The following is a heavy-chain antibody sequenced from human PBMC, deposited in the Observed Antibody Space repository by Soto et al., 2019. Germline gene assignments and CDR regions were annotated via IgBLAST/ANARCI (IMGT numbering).Heavy chain of an antibody. V-gene: IGHV3-30*03. J-gene: IGHJ4*02. CDR3: AAGASYFDY. Sequence: QVQLVESGGGVVQPGRSLRLSCAASGFTFSSYGMHWVRQAPGKGLGWVAVISYDGSNKYYADSVKGRFTISRDNSKNTLYLQMNSLRAEDTAVYYCAAGASYFDYWGQGTLVTVSS. CDR2: ISYDGSNK. CDR1: GFTFSSYG. D-gene: IGHD1-26*01.